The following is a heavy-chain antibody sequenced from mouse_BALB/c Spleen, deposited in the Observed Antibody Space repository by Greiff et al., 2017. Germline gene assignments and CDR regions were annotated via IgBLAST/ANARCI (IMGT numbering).Heavy chain of an antibody. Sequence: QVQLQQSGAELAKPGASVKMSCKASGYTFPSYWMHWVKQRPGQGLEWIGYLNPSTGYTEYNQKFKDKATLTADKSSSTAYMQLSSLTSKDSAVYYCARSGYGNYGYFDVWGAGTTVTVSS. D-gene: IGHD2-10*02. CDR1: GYTFPSYW. V-gene: IGHV1-7*01. CDR2: LNPSTGYT. J-gene: IGHJ1*01. CDR3: ARSGYGNYGYFDV.